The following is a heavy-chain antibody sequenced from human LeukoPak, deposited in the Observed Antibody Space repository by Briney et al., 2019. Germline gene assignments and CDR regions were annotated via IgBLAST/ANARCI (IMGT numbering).Heavy chain of an antibody. CDR1: GYSFTSYW. D-gene: IGHD3-10*01. V-gene: IGHV5-51*01. Sequence: GESLKISCKGSGYSFTSYWIGWVRQMPGKGLEWMGIIYPGDSDTRYSPSFQGQVTISADESISTAYLQWSSLKASDTAMYYCARNLRSDNYYGSGSYSSYYYYGMDVWGQGTTVTVSS. J-gene: IGHJ6*02. CDR2: IYPGDSDT. CDR3: ARNLRSDNYYGSGSYSSYYYYGMDV.